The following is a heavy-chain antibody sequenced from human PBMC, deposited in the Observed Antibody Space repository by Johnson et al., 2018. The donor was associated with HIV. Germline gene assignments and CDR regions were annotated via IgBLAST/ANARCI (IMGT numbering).Heavy chain of an antibody. CDR1: GFTFDDYG. Sequence: MQLVESGGGVVRPGGSLRLSCAASGFTFDDYGMSWVRQAPGKGLEWVSGINWNGGSTGYADSVEGRFTISRVNAKNSLYLQMNSLRAEDTALYYCAREGRMDYGAPRAAFDIWGQGTMVTVSS. CDR3: AREGRMDYGAPRAAFDI. D-gene: IGHD4-17*01. CDR2: INWNGGST. V-gene: IGHV3-20*04. J-gene: IGHJ3*02.